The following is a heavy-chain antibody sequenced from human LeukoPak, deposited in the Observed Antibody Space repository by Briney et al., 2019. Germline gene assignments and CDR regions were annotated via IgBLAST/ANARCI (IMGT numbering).Heavy chain of an antibody. D-gene: IGHD2-15*01. Sequence: GASLKISCKGSGSSFTSYWIGWVRQMPGKGLEWMGIIYPGDSDTGYSPSFQGQVTISADKSISTAYLQWSSLKASDTAMYYCARHPYCSGGSCYVSDYWGQGTLVTVSS. V-gene: IGHV5-51*01. J-gene: IGHJ4*02. CDR2: IYPGDSDT. CDR3: ARHPYCSGGSCYVSDY. CDR1: GSSFTSYW.